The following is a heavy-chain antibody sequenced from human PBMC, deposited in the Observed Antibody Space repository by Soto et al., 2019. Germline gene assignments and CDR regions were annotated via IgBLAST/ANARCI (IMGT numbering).Heavy chain of an antibody. CDR3: ARDTGDGTFDF. CDR2: INAGYGNT. Sequence: ASVEVSCRASGYTFSSYAMHWVRQAPGQRLEWMGWINAGYGNTKSSQKFQDRVTISRDTSASTAYMELTSLRSEDTAVYYCARDTGDGTFDFWGQGTLVTVSS. J-gene: IGHJ4*02. CDR1: GYTFSSYA. D-gene: IGHD7-27*01. V-gene: IGHV1-3*01.